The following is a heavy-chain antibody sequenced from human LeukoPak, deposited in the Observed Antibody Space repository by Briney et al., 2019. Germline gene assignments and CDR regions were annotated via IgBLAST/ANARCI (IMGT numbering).Heavy chain of an antibody. CDR3: ARIAGGYSGYDSGYSFDY. Sequence: GASVKVSCKASGYTFTGYYMHWVRQAPGQGLEWMGWINPNSGGTNYAQKFQGRVTMTRDTSISTAYMKLSRLRSDDTAVYYCARIAGGYSGYDSGYSFDYWGQGTLVTVSS. D-gene: IGHD5-12*01. V-gene: IGHV1-2*02. J-gene: IGHJ4*02. CDR2: INPNSGGT. CDR1: GYTFTGYY.